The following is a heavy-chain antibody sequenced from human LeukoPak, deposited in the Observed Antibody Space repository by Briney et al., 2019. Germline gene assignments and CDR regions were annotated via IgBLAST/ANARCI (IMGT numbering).Heavy chain of an antibody. V-gene: IGHV3-23*01. Sequence: TGGSLRLSCAASGFTFSSYAMTWVRQAPGKGLEWVSSISGGGGSTYYADSVKGRFTISRDNSKNTPYLRMNSLRAEDTAVYYCAKYYYDSSGYYITPPARAPDYWGQGTLVTVSS. CDR2: ISGGGGST. D-gene: IGHD3-22*01. CDR3: AKYYYDSSGYYITPPARAPDY. J-gene: IGHJ4*02. CDR1: GFTFSSYA.